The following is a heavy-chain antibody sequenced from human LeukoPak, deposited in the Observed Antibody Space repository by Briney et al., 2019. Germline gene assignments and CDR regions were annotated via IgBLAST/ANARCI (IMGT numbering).Heavy chain of an antibody. J-gene: IGHJ3*02. D-gene: IGHD1-26*01. CDR1: GYTFTSYG. Sequence: ASVKVSCKASGYTFTSYGISWVRQAPGQGLEWMGWISAYNGNTNYAQKLQGRVTMTTDTSTSTAYMELRSLRSDDTAVYYCASPSRRVVYRSPDAFDIWGQGTMVTVSS. CDR2: ISAYNGNT. V-gene: IGHV1-18*01. CDR3: ASPSRRVVYRSPDAFDI.